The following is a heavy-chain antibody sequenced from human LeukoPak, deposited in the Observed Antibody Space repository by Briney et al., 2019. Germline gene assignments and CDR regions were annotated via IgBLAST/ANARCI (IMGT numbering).Heavy chain of an antibody. D-gene: IGHD3-10*01. CDR2: INHSGST. CDR3: HVWFQSYYYYGMDV. J-gene: IGHJ6*02. Sequence: SETLSLTCAVYGGSFSGYYWSWIRQPPGKGLEWIGEINHSGSTNYNPSLKSRVTISVDTSKNQFSLKLSSVTAADTAVYYYHVWFQSYYYYGMDVWGQGTTVTVSS. V-gene: IGHV4-34*01. CDR1: GGSFSGYY.